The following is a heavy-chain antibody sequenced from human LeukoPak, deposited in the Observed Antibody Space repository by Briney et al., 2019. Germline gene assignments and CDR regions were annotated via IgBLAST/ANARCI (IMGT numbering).Heavy chain of an antibody. CDR2: GDGDGSHS. V-gene: IGHV3-74*03. J-gene: IGHJ4*02. CDR3: AYSDHFDT. CDR1: GFTFSSYG. D-gene: IGHD4-17*01. Sequence: GGSLRLSCAASGFTFSSYGMHWVRQAPGKGLVWVSRGDGDGSHSTYADSVKGRFTISRDNAKNTLYLQMNRLTGEDTAVYYCAYSDHFDTWGQGTLVTVSS.